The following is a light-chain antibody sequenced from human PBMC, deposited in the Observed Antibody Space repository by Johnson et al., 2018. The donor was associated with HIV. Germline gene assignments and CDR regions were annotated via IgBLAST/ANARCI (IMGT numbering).Light chain of an antibody. CDR1: SSNIGNNY. J-gene: IGLJ1*01. V-gene: IGLV1-51*02. CDR2: ENN. CDR3: GTWDSSLSAGRDL. Sequence: QSVLTQPPSVSAAPGQKVTISCSGSSSNIGNNYVSWYQQLPGTAPKLLIYENNKRPSGIPDRFSGSKSGTSATLGITGLQTWDEAADYCGTWDSSLSAGRDLLGTGTKVTVL.